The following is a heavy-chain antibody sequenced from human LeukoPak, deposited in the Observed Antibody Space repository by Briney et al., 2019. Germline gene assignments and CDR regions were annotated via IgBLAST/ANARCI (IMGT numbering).Heavy chain of an antibody. CDR1: GFTFSSYG. Sequence: PGGSLRLSCAASGFTFSSYGMHWVRQAPGKGLEWVAFIRYDGSNKYYADSVKGRFTISRDNSKNTLYLQMNSLRAEDTAVYYCAREMSSGWIFDYWGQGTLVTVSS. J-gene: IGHJ4*02. CDR2: IRYDGSNK. D-gene: IGHD6-19*01. CDR3: AREMSSGWIFDY. V-gene: IGHV3-30*02.